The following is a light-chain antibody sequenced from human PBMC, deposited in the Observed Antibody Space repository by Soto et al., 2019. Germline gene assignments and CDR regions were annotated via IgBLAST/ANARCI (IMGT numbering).Light chain of an antibody. CDR3: QQSYDTPFT. CDR2: AVS. J-gene: IGKJ3*01. CDR1: QSISSY. Sequence: IRMNQSPSSLSASVGDRVTITCRASQSISSYLNWYQQKPGKAPKLLMNAVSTLQSGVPSRFSGSGSGTDFTLTISSLRPEDFATYFCQQSYDTPFTFGPGTKVDIK. V-gene: IGKV1-39*01.